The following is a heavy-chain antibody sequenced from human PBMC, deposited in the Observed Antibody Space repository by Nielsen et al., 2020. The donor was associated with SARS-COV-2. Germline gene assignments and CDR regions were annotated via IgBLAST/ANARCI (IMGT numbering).Heavy chain of an antibody. CDR1: GFTFSDYT. V-gene: IGHV3-33*08. CDR3: ARETYYYGSGRGGGMDV. Sequence: GESLKISCAASGFTFSDYTLNWVRQAPGKGLEWVAVIWYDGSNKYYAGSVKGRFTISRDNSKNTLYLQMNSLRAEDTAVYYCARETYYYGSGRGGGMDVWGQGTTVTVSS. D-gene: IGHD3-10*01. CDR2: IWYDGSNK. J-gene: IGHJ6*02.